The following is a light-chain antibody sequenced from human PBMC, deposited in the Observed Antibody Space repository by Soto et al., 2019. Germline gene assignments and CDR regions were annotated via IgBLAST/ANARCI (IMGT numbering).Light chain of an antibody. Sequence: DIQMTQSPSSLSASVGDRVTITCRASQSISSYLNWYQQKPGKAPKLLIYAASSLQSGVPSRFSGSGSGTDFTLTISSLHPEDFATYYCQQSYITSITIGRGTRLEIK. J-gene: IGKJ5*01. V-gene: IGKV1-39*01. CDR2: AAS. CDR1: QSISSY. CDR3: QQSYITSIT.